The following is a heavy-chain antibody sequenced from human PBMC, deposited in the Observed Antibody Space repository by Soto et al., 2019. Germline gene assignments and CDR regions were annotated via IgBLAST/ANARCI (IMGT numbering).Heavy chain of an antibody. CDR1: GYAFTTYH. V-gene: IGHV1-46*04. Sequence: ASVKVSCKASGYAFTTYHMHWVRQAPGQGLEWMGMIDPSDGTTTYAQKLQGRVTMTRDTATSAVYMELSSLRSEDTAVYYCARDEVPDVQNDAFDIWGQGTMVTVSS. CDR2: IDPSDGTT. J-gene: IGHJ3*02. CDR3: ARDEVPDVQNDAFDI.